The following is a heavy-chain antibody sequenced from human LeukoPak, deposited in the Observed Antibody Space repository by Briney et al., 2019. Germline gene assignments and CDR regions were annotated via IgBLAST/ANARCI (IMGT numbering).Heavy chain of an antibody. CDR3: ARTMSGYCSSTSCYRQRYYYYMDV. V-gene: IGHV3-23*01. CDR1: GFTLSTYA. J-gene: IGHJ6*03. D-gene: IGHD2-2*01. CDR2: TSSSDAGT. Sequence: GGSLRLSCAASGFTLSTYAMSWVRQTPGKGLEWVAATSSSDAGTYHADSVRGRFTISRDNSKNTLYLQMNSLRAEDTAVYYCARTMSGYCSSTSCYRQRYYYYMDVWGKGTTVTISS.